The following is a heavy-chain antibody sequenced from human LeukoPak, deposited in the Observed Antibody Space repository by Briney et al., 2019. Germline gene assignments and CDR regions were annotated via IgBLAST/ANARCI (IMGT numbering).Heavy chain of an antibody. D-gene: IGHD6-6*01. V-gene: IGHV1-46*01. CDR3: AREVYSSSSYYFDY. J-gene: IGHJ4*02. CDR2: INPSGGST. CDR1: GYTFTCYY. Sequence: ASVTVSFKGAGYTFTCYYMHWVRQPHGQGLEWMGIINPSGGSTSYAQKFQGRVTMTRDMSTSTVYMELSSLRSEDTAVYYCAREVYSSSSYYFDYWGQGTLVTVSS.